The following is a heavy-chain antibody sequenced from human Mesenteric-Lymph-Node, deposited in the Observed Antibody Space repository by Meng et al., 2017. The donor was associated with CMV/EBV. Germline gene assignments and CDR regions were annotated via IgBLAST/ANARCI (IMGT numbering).Heavy chain of an antibody. CDR2: INPNSGGT. Sequence: KASGYTFTGYYFPWVRQAPGQGLEWMGRINPNSGGTNNAQKFQDWVTMTSDTSISTVYMELSRLRSADTAVYYCARDASGTRNFDYWGQGTLVTVSS. D-gene: IGHD6-13*01. V-gene: IGHV1-2*04. J-gene: IGHJ4*02. CDR1: GYTFTGYY. CDR3: ARDASGTRNFDY.